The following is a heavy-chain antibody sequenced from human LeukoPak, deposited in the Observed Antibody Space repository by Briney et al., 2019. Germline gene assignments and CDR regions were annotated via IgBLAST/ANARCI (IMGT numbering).Heavy chain of an antibody. D-gene: IGHD6-13*01. CDR3: ARDLISSSWYFWFDP. J-gene: IGHJ5*02. CDR2: IGTAGDT. CDR1: GFTFSRYD. Sequence: GGSLRLSCAASGFTFSRYDMHWVRQDTGRGLEWVSAIGTAGDTYYPGSVKGRFTISRDNAKKSLYLQMNNLRVEDSAVYYCARDLISSSWYFWFDPWGQGTLVTVSS. V-gene: IGHV3-13*01.